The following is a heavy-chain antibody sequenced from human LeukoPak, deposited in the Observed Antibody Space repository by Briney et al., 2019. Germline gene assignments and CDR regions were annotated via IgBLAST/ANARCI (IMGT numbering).Heavy chain of an antibody. CDR3: ARDTPGPGYGMDV. Sequence: GGSLRLSCAASGFTFSSYGMHWVRQAPGRGLEWVAVIWYDGSNKYYADSVKGRFTISRDNSKNTLYLQMNSLRAEDTAVYYCARDTPGPGYGMDVWGQGTTVTVSS. CDR1: GFTFSSYG. J-gene: IGHJ6*02. CDR2: IWYDGSNK. V-gene: IGHV3-33*01. D-gene: IGHD2-15*01.